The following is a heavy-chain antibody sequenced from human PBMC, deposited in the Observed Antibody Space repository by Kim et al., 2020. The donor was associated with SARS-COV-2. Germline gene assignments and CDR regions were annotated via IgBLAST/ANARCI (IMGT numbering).Heavy chain of an antibody. CDR2: ISSSSSYI. D-gene: IGHD2-21*02. J-gene: IGHJ6*02. Sequence: GGSLRLSCAASGFTFSSYSMNWVRQAPGKGLEWVSSISSSSSYIYYADSVKGRFTISRDNAKNSLYLQMNSLRAEDTAVYYCARRGYCGGDCYLDPYYYYYGMDVWGQGTTVTVSS. CDR3: ARRGYCGGDCYLDPYYYYYGMDV. CDR1: GFTFSSYS. V-gene: IGHV3-21*01.